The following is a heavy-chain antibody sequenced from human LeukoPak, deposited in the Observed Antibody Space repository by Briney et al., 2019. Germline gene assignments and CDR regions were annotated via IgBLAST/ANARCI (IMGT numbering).Heavy chain of an antibody. Sequence: PSETLSLTCTVSGGSISSYYWSWIRQPPGKGLEWIGEINHSGSTNYNPSLKSRVTISVDTSKNQFSLKLSSVTAADMAVYYCARITVTTCHYYYGMDVWGQGTTVTVSS. J-gene: IGHJ6*02. CDR1: GGSISSYY. V-gene: IGHV4-34*01. CDR2: INHSGST. CDR3: ARITVTTCHYYYGMDV. D-gene: IGHD4-17*01.